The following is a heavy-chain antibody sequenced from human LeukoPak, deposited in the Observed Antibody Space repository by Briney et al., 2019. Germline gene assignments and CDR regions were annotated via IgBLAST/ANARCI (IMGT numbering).Heavy chain of an antibody. CDR3: TRDNGGYLKHGFDI. CDR1: GGSISSYY. V-gene: IGHV4-59*01. CDR2: IYYSGST. D-gene: IGHD6-25*01. J-gene: IGHJ3*02. Sequence: SETLSLTCTVSGGSISSYYWSWIRQPPGKGLEWIGYIYYSGSTNYNPSLKSRVTISVDTSKNQFSLLLSSVTAADTAVYYCTRDNGGYLKHGFDIWGQGTMVSVSS.